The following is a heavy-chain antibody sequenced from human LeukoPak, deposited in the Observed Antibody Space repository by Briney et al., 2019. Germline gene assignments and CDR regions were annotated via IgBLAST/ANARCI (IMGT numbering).Heavy chain of an antibody. V-gene: IGHV3-74*01. CDR3: ATGSGHAFDI. Sequence: GGSLRLSCAASGFTFSSYSMNWVRQAPGKGLVWVSRIHSDGSSTGYADSVEGRFTISRDNAKNTLYLQMNSLRAEDTAVYYCATGSGHAFDIWGQGTMVTVSS. J-gene: IGHJ3*02. CDR2: IHSDGSST. D-gene: IGHD2-15*01. CDR1: GFTFSSYS.